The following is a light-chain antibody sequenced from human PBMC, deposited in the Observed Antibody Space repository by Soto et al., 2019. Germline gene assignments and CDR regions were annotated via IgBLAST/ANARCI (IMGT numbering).Light chain of an antibody. J-gene: IGKJ4*01. CDR1: QSVSSN. CDR2: VAS. V-gene: IGKV3-15*01. Sequence: EIAMTQSPATLSVCPGETATLSCRASQSVSSNLAWYQQKPGQTPKLLIYVASTRATGIPARFSGSGSGTEFTLTISSLQSEDFAVYYCQQYNVWPLTFGGGTKVEFK. CDR3: QQYNVWPLT.